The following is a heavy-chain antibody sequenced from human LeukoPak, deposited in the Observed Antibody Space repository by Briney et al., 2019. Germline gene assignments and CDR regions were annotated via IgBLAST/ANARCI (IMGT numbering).Heavy chain of an antibody. Sequence: GGSLRLSCAASGFTFSSYSINWVRQAPGKGLEWVSSISSSSSYIYYADSVKGRFTISRDNAKNSLYLQMNSLRAEDTAVYYCARDMGEEWLQAFDYWGQGTLVTVSS. CDR3: ARDMGEEWLQAFDY. J-gene: IGHJ4*02. CDR1: GFTFSSYS. D-gene: IGHD5-12*01. V-gene: IGHV3-21*01. CDR2: ISSSSSYI.